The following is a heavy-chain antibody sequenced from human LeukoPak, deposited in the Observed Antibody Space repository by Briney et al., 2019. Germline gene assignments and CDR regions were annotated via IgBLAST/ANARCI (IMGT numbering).Heavy chain of an antibody. Sequence: SETLSLTCTVSGGSISSYYWSWIRQPAGKGLEWIGRIYTSGSTNYNPSLKSRVTMSVDTSKDQFSLKLSSVTAADPAVYYCARDKDILTGLYYYGMDVWGQGTTVTVSS. CDR2: IYTSGST. D-gene: IGHD3-9*01. V-gene: IGHV4-4*07. J-gene: IGHJ6*02. CDR1: GGSISSYY. CDR3: ARDKDILTGLYYYGMDV.